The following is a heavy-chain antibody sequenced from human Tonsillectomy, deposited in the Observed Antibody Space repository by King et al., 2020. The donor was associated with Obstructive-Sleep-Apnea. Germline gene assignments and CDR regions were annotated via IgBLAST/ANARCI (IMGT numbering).Heavy chain of an antibody. D-gene: IGHD3-9*01. Sequence: QLQESGPGLVKPSETLSLTCSVSGGSISTTGYYWGWIRQPPGKGLEWIGRMYYSGSASYNPSLKTRVTISVDTSKNQFSLKLTSVTAADTAVYYCARDHNLTGYLPDYWGQGTLVTVSS. J-gene: IGHJ4*02. V-gene: IGHV4-39*07. CDR3: ARDHNLTGYLPDY. CDR1: GGSISTTGYY. CDR2: MYYSGSA.